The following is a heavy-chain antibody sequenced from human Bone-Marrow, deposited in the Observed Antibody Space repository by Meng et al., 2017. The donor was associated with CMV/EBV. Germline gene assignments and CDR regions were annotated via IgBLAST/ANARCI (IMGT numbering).Heavy chain of an antibody. CDR2: INPNSGGT. D-gene: IGHD3-22*01. CDR1: GYTFTGYY. CDR3: ARDLYYYDSSGYYYYYYYGMDV. J-gene: IGHJ6*02. Sequence: ASVKVSCKASGYTFTGYYMHWVRQAPGQGLEWMGWINPNSGGTNYAQKFQGRVTMTRDTSISTAYMELSRLRSDDTAVYYCARDLYYYDSSGYYYYYYYGMDVWGQGTTATVSS. V-gene: IGHV1-2*02.